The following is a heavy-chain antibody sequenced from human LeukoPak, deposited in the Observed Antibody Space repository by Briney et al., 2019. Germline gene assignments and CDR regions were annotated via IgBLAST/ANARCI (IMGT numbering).Heavy chain of an antibody. J-gene: IGHJ4*02. CDR1: GGSISGGGYY. CDR2: IYYSGST. V-gene: IGHV4-31*03. D-gene: IGHD5-12*01. Sequence: SQTLSLTCTVSGGSISGGGYYWSWIRQHPGKGVEWMGYIYYSGSTYSHTSPKSRITISVDASKNQFSLKLSSVTAADTAGYYCGGGIRYTGYDYYFHYWGQGPLVPVSS. CDR3: GGGIRYTGYDYYFHY.